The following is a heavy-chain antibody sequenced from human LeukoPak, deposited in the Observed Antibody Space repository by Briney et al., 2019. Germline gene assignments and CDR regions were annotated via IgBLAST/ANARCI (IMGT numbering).Heavy chain of an antibody. V-gene: IGHV3-9*01. CDR1: GFTFDDYA. D-gene: IGHD6-19*01. CDR3: AKAVKYSSGWYDYYYMDV. CDR2: ISWNSGSI. Sequence: GGSLRLSCAASGFTFDDYAMHWVRQAPGKGLEWVSGISWNSGSIGYADSVKGRFTISRDNSKNTLYLQMNSLRAEDTAVYYCAKAVKYSSGWYDYYYMDVWGKGTTVTVSS. J-gene: IGHJ6*03.